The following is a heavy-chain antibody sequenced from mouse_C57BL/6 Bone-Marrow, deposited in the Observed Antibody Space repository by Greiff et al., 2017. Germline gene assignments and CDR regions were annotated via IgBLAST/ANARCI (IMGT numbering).Heavy chain of an antibody. Sequence: QVQLKESGAELVKPGASVKLSCKASGYTFTEYTIHWVKQRSGQGLEWIGWFYPGSGSIKYNENFKDKATLTADKSSSTVYMELSRLTSEDAAVYVCARHEAGVLRRNYYAMDYWGQGTSVTVSS. V-gene: IGHV1-62-2*01. CDR3: ARHEAGVLRRNYYAMDY. J-gene: IGHJ4*01. CDR2: FYPGSGSI. D-gene: IGHD1-1*01. CDR1: GYTFTEYT.